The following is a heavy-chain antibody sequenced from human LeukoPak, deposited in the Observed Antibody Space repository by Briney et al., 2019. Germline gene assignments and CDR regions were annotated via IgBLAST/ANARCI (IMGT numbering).Heavy chain of an antibody. CDR1: GFTFSSYA. CDR2: ISGSGGSP. J-gene: IGHJ4*02. CDR3: AKDPLNDYGDY. D-gene: IGHD4-17*01. V-gene: IGHV3-23*01. Sequence: PGGSLRLSCAASGFTFSSYAMSWVRQAPGKGLEWVSAISGSGGSPYSADSAKGRFPISRENSKNTLHLQMNILRPEDTAVFYCAKDPLNDYGDYWGQGSLVTVSS.